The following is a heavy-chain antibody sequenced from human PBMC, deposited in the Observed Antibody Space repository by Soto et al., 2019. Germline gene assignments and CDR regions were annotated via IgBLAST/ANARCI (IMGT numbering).Heavy chain of an antibody. CDR2: INPYNANT. J-gene: IGHJ3*02. CDR1: GYTFTNHG. CDR3: VRDLGSGIWREAFDI. D-gene: IGHD1-26*01. Sequence: QVQLVQSGTEVKKPGASVKVSCKTSGYTFTNHGINWVRQAPGQGLEWMGWINPYNANTNYAQKLQGRVTMTTGTSTTTAYLDRTCLSSDDTAVYYCVRDLGSGIWREAFDIWGQGRVVTVSS. V-gene: IGHV1-18*04.